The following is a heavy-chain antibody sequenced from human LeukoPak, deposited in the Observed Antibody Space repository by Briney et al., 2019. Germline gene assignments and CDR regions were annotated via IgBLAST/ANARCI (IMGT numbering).Heavy chain of an antibody. J-gene: IGHJ6*03. V-gene: IGHV3-23*01. CDR2: ISGSGDGT. CDR3: AKAPPKEHDFWSGYYNYMDV. Sequence: GGSLRLSCAASGFTFSRYGMSWVRQAPGKGLEWVSGISGSGDGTYYADSVKGRFTISRDNSKNTMYLQMNSLRAEDTAVYYCAKAPPKEHDFWSGYYNYMDVWGKGTTVTVSS. CDR1: GFTFSRYG. D-gene: IGHD3-3*01.